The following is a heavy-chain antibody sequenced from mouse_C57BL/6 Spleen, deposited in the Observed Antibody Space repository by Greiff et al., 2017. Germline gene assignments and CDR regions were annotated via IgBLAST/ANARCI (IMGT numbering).Heavy chain of an antibody. D-gene: IGHD1-1*01. CDR1: GYTFTSYW. J-gene: IGHJ3*01. CDR3: ARCGHYGSSFWFAY. CDR2: IDPSDSYT. V-gene: IGHV1-69*01. Sequence: VKLQQPGAELVMPGASVKLSCKASGYTFTSYWMHWVKQRPGQGLEWIGEIDPSDSYTNYNQKFKGKSTLTVDKSSSTAYMQLSSLTSEDSAVYYCARCGHYGSSFWFAYWGQGTLVTVSA.